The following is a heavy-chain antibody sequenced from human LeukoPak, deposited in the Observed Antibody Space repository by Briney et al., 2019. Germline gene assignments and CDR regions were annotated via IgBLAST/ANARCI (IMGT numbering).Heavy chain of an antibody. CDR1: DGSISSSSYY. CDR2: IYYSGST. Sequence: SETLSLTWTVSDGSISSSSYYWGWIRQPPGKGLEWIGSIYYSGSTYYNPSLKSRVSISVDTSKNQFSLKLSSVTAADTAVYYCAREGLVVGATWFDPWGQGTLVTVSS. CDR3: AREGLVVGATWFDP. V-gene: IGHV4-39*07. J-gene: IGHJ5*02. D-gene: IGHD1-26*01.